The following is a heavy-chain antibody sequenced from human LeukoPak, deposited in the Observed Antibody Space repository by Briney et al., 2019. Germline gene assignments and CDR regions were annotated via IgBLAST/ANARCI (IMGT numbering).Heavy chain of an antibody. CDR1: GFTFSSYG. Sequence: QTGGSLRLSCAASGFTFSSYGMHWVRQAPGKGLEWVAVISYDGSNKYYADSVKGRFTISRDNSKNTLYLQMNSLRAEDTAVYYCGTGYSSSWYWVYWGQGTLVTVSS. J-gene: IGHJ4*02. CDR2: ISYDGSNK. D-gene: IGHD6-13*01. CDR3: GTGYSSSWYWVY. V-gene: IGHV3-30*03.